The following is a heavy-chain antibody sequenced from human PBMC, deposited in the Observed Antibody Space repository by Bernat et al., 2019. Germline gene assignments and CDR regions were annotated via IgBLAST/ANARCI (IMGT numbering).Heavy chain of an antibody. D-gene: IGHD4/OR15-4a*01. CDR1: GFHFSHSW. CDR2: IKEDGGQT. CDR3: ARDPAYGAIDL. J-gene: IGHJ5*02. Sequence: EVQLVEVGGGLVQPGGSLRPSCSTSGFHFSHSWMGLPRQAPGKGLEWVANIKEDGGQTNYVDSVKGRFTMSRDNAKNSLFLQMNSLKAEDTAVYFCARDPAYGAIDLWGQGTLVTVSS. V-gene: IGHV3-7*01.